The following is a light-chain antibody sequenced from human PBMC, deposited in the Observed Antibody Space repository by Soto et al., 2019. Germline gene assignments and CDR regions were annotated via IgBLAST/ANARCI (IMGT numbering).Light chain of an antibody. Sequence: DIQRTPSPSTLSASVGDRVTITCRASQSISNWLAWYQEKPGKAPKILIYKTSSLESGVPSRFSGSGSGTEFTLTIRSLQSDDFATSYCQQYNGYRWTFGRGTKVDI. J-gene: IGKJ1*01. V-gene: IGKV1-5*03. CDR1: QSISNW. CDR2: KTS. CDR3: QQYNGYRWT.